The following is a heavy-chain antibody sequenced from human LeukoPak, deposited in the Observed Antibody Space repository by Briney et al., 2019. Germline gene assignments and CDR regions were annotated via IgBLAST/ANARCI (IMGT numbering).Heavy chain of an antibody. V-gene: IGHV4-30-4*08. Sequence: SETLSLTCAVSGGSISSGGYSWSWIRQPPGKGLEWIGYIYYSGSTYYNPSLKSRVTISVDTSKNQFSLKLSSVTAADTAVYYCASGFGVVTPFDPWGQGTLVTVSS. CDR1: GGSISSGGYS. CDR2: IYYSGST. CDR3: ASGFGVVTPFDP. J-gene: IGHJ5*02. D-gene: IGHD3-3*01.